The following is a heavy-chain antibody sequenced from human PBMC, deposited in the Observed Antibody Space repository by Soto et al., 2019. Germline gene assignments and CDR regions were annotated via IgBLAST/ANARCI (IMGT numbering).Heavy chain of an antibody. D-gene: IGHD3-22*01. CDR3: ARGDLLGAYRSGYRY. CDR2: IGTAGDT. Sequence: GGSLRLSCAASGFTFSSYDMHWVRQATGKGLEWVSAIGTAGDTYYPGSVKGRFTISRENAKNSLYLQMNSLRAEDTAVYYCARGDLLGAYRSGYRYWGQGTLVTVSS. J-gene: IGHJ4*02. V-gene: IGHV3-13*01. CDR1: GFTFSSYD.